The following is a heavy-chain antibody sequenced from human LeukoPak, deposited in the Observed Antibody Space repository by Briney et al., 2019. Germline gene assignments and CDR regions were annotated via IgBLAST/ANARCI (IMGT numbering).Heavy chain of an antibody. V-gene: IGHV4-34*01. CDR2: INHSGSA. CDR3: ARGRYYGSGTPFDY. D-gene: IGHD3-10*01. Sequence: SENLSRNSAGYGGSISGYYWSWIRQPPGKGLEWFGEINHSGSANYNPSLKSRVTISVDTSKNQFSLKLSSVTAADTAVYYCARGRYYGSGTPFDYWGQGTLVTVSS. CDR1: GGSISGYY. J-gene: IGHJ4*02.